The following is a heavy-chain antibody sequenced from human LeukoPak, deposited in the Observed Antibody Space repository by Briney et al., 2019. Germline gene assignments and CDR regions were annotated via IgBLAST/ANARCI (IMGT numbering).Heavy chain of an antibody. D-gene: IGHD2-15*01. V-gene: IGHV3-48*02. CDR3: ARDHQWSFDS. CDR1: GFTFSTYT. CDR2: IGWSDSAV. Sequence: GGSLRLSCAASGFTFSTYTMNWVRQAPGKGLEWISYIGWSDSAVFYADSVKGRFTISRDSAKNSLFLQMNSLSDEDTAVYYCARDHQWSFDSWGQGTLVTVSS. J-gene: IGHJ4*02.